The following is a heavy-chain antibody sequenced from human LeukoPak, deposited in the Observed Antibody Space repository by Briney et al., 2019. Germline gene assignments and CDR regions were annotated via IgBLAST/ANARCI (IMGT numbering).Heavy chain of an antibody. CDR3: ARGPTRYYFDY. V-gene: IGHV4-59*01. J-gene: IGHJ4*02. CDR1: GGSISNYY. CDR2: VYSSGST. Sequence: SETLSLTCTVSGGSISNYYWSWIRQPPGRGLEWIGYVYSSGSTNYNPSLKSRVTISVDTSKNQLSLKLSSVTATDTAVYYCARGPTRYYFDYWGQGTLVTVSS.